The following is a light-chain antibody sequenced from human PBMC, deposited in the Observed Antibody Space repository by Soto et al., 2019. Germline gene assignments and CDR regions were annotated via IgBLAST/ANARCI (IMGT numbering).Light chain of an antibody. J-gene: IGKJ4*01. V-gene: IGKV3-11*01. Sequence: EIVLTQSPATLSLSPGERATLSCRASQSVSSYLVWYQQKPCQAPRLLMYDASNRATGIPARFSGSGSGTDFTLTISSLEPADFAVYYCQQRSTWPLTFGGGTKVEIK. CDR2: DAS. CDR1: QSVSSY. CDR3: QQRSTWPLT.